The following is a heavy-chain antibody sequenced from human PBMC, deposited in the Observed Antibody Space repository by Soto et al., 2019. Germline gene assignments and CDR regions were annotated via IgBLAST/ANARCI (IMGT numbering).Heavy chain of an antibody. CDR1: GFTFSSYG. CDR3: ARDRIVVVVAADYCYYGMDV. Sequence: GGSLRLSCAASGFTFSSYGMHWVRQAPGKGLEWVAVIWYDGSNKYYADPVKGRFTISRDNSKNTLYLQMNSLRAEDTAVYYCARDRIVVVVAADYCYYGMDVWGQGTTVTVSS. D-gene: IGHD2-15*01. CDR2: IWYDGSNK. J-gene: IGHJ6*02. V-gene: IGHV3-33*01.